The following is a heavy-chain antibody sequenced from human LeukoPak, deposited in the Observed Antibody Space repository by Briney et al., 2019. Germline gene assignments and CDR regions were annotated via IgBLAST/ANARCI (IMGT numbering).Heavy chain of an antibody. CDR1: GFTFSSYG. CDR3: ARAGLGAAADV. Sequence: GGSLRLSCAASGFTFSSYGMHWVRQAPGKGLEWVALIWYDGSNKYYADSVKGRSTISRDNSQNTLNLQMNSLRDEDTAVYYCARAGLGAAADVWGQGTLVTVSS. CDR2: IWYDGSNK. V-gene: IGHV3-33*01. J-gene: IGHJ4*02. D-gene: IGHD6-13*01.